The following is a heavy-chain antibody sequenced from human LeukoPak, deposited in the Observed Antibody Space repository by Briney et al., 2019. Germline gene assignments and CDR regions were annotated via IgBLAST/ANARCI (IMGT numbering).Heavy chain of an antibody. J-gene: IGHJ4*02. CDR1: GGSISSGSYY. CDR3: AREYYYDSSGPGDYFDY. V-gene: IGHV4-61*02. D-gene: IGHD3-22*01. CDR2: IYTSGST. Sequence: SQTLSLTCTVSGGSISSGSYYWSWIRQPAGKGLEWIGRIYTSGSTNYNPSLKSRVTISVDTSKNQFSLKLSSVTAADTAVCYCAREYYYDSSGPGDYFDYWGQGTLVTVSS.